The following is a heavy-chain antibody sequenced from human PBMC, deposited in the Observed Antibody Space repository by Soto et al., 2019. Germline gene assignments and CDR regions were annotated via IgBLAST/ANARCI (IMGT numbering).Heavy chain of an antibody. V-gene: IGHV1-18*01. CDR1: GYTFTSYG. Sequence: ASVKVSCKASGYTFTSYGISWVRQAPGQGLEWMGWISAYNGNTNYAQKLQGRVTMTTDTSTSTAYMELRSLRSDDTAVYYCATSYYYDSSGRYGMDVWGQGTTVTVSS. CDR3: ATSYYYDSSGRYGMDV. CDR2: ISAYNGNT. J-gene: IGHJ6*02. D-gene: IGHD3-22*01.